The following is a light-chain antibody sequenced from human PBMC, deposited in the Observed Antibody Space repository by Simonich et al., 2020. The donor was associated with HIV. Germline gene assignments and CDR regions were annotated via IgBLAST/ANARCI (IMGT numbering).Light chain of an antibody. Sequence: IQMTQAQSSLSASVGDRVTITCRASQSISRYLNGYQHKRGKAPKLLIYVASSLPSGVPSRFSGSGSGTEFTLTISSLQPEDFATYYCQQSFSSPWTFGQGTKVAIK. CDR2: VAS. J-gene: IGKJ1*01. CDR3: QQSFSSPWT. V-gene: IGKV1-39*01. CDR1: QSISRY.